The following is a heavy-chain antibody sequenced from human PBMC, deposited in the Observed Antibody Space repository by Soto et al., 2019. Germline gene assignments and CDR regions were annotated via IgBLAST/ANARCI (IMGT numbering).Heavy chain of an antibody. J-gene: IGHJ4*02. CDR1: GFTFSSYA. CDR3: AKGALRPIVVVPAAPFDY. CDR2: ISGSGGST. D-gene: IGHD2-2*01. V-gene: IGHV3-23*01. Sequence: VGSLRLSCAASGFTFSSYAMSWVRQAPGKGLEWVSAISGSGGSTYYADSVKGRFTISRDNSKNTLYLQMNSLRAEDTAVYYCAKGALRPIVVVPAAPFDYWGQGTLVTVSS.